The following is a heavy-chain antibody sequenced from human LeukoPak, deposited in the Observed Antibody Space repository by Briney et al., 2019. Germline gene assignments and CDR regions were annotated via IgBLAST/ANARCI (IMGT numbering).Heavy chain of an antibody. J-gene: IGHJ6*02. Sequence: GGSLRLSCAASGFSFSSYGMHWLRQAPGKGPESVALIRHDGTETYHADSVKGRFTISRDDSKSTFYLQMNSLRPEDTAVYYCAKANRDHLSHYYGVEVWGPGTTV. CDR1: GFSFSSYG. V-gene: IGHV3-30*02. CDR2: IRHDGTET. D-gene: IGHD3-10*01. CDR3: AKANRDHLSHYYGVEV.